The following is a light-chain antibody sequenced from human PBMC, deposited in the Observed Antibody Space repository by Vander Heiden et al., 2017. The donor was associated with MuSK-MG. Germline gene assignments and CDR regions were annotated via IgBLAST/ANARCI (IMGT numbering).Light chain of an antibody. CDR1: SSDVGGYDY. CDR3: SSYSTTNTVL. Sequence: QSALTQPASVSGSPGQSITSYGRGTSSDVGGYDYVSWYQQHPGRAPNLLIYDVRKRASGVSHRFSASKSGNTASLTISGLQAEDEAEYYCSSYSTTNTVLFGGGTKLTVL. V-gene: IGLV2-14*01. J-gene: IGLJ2*01. CDR2: DVR.